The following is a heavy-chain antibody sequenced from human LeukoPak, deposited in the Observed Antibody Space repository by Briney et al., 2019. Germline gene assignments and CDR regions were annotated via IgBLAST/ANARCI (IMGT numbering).Heavy chain of an antibody. Sequence: ASVKVSCKASGYTFTGYYMHWVRQAPGQGLEWMGWINPNSGGTNYAQKFQGRVTMTRDTSISTAYMELSRLRSDDTAVYYCARDSQGDYYGSGSYYNPPPYFDYWGQGTLVTVSS. CDR2: INPNSGGT. CDR1: GYTFTGYY. V-gene: IGHV1-2*02. D-gene: IGHD3-10*01. CDR3: ARDSQGDYYGSGSYYNPPPYFDY. J-gene: IGHJ4*02.